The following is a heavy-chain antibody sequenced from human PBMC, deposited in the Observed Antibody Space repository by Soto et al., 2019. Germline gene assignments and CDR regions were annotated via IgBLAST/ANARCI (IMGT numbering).Heavy chain of an antibody. Sequence: GGSLRLSCAASGFTFGSYSMNWVRQAPGKGLEWVSSISSSSSYIYYADSVKGRFTISRDNAKNSLYLQMNSLRAEDTAVYYCAVGYECLTNLDTAMVGSYRGQGTLVTVSS. CDR1: GFTFGSYS. J-gene: IGHJ4*02. CDR2: ISSSSSYI. CDR3: AVGYECLTNLDTAMVGSY. V-gene: IGHV3-21*01. D-gene: IGHD5-18*01.